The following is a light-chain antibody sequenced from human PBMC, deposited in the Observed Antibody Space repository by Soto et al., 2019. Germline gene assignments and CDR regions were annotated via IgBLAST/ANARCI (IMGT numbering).Light chain of an antibody. CDR1: SSDVGGYNY. J-gene: IGLJ1*01. Sequence: QSALTQPASVSGSPGQSITLSCTGTSSDVGGYNYVSWYQQHPGKAPKLMIYEVSNRPSGVSNRFSGSKSGNTASLTISGLHAEDEADYYCSSYTSSSPYVFGTGTKLTVL. V-gene: IGLV2-14*01. CDR2: EVS. CDR3: SSYTSSSPYV.